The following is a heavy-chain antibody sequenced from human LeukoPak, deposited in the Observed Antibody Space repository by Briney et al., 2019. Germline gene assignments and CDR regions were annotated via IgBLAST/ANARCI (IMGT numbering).Heavy chain of an antibody. J-gene: IGHJ5*02. CDR1: GQTFTGNY. CDR3: ARDSYSGGWSTALYRFDP. D-gene: IGHD6-19*01. V-gene: IGHV1-2*02. Sequence: ASVKVSCKASGQTFTGNYIHWVRQAPGQGLEWMGWINPNSGGTKYAQKSQGRVTMTRDTSISTAYMELSRLRSDDTAVYYCARDSYSGGWSTALYRFDPWGQGTLVTVSS. CDR2: INPNSGGT.